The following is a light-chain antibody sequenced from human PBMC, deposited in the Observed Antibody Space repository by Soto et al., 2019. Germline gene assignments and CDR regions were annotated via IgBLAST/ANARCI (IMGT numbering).Light chain of an antibody. CDR2: AAS. Sequence: DIQMTQSPSSVSASVGDTVTITCRASQDISSWVAWYQQKPGKAPKLLISAASSLQSGVPTRFSGSGSGTDFTLIISGLQPEDFATHFCQQGDSFPSTLGGGTKVDIK. CDR1: QDISSW. CDR3: QQGDSFPST. V-gene: IGKV1-12*02. J-gene: IGKJ4*01.